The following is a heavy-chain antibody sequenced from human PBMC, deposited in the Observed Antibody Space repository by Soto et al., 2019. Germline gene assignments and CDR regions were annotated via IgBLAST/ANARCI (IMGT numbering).Heavy chain of an antibody. CDR2: IYYSWST. J-gene: IGHJ4*02. D-gene: IGHD6-13*01. V-gene: IGHV4-31*03. CDR1: VCSISSFGYY. Sequence: TSETLSLTFTFSVCSISSFGYYWSWIRQHPVKGLEWGGYIYYSWSTYYNPSLKSRVTISVDTSQNQFSLRLSLVTAAYTAVYYCARSFGGAAAGPRDYWGQGTLVTVSS. CDR3: ARSFGGAAAGPRDY.